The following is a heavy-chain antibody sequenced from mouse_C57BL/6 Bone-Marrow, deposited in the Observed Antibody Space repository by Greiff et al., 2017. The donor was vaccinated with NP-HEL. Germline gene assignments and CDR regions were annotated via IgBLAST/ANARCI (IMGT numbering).Heavy chain of an antibody. J-gene: IGHJ4*01. CDR1: GFTFSDYG. D-gene: IGHD2-1*01. Sequence: EVKLVESGGGLVKPGGSLKLSCAASGFTFSDYGMHWVRQAPEKGLEWIAYISSGSRTIYYADTVKGRVTIARDNAKNTVFLQMSSLRSEDTAMYYCARVYYGKVDYAMYCWGQGVSVTASS. CDR2: ISSGSRTI. V-gene: IGHV5-17*01. CDR3: ARVYYGKVDYAMYC.